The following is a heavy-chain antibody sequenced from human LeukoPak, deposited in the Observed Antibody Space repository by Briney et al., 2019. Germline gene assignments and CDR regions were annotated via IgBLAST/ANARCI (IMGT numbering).Heavy chain of an antibody. Sequence: ASVKVSCKASGYTFTGYYMHWVRQAPGQGLEWMGRINPNSGGTNYAQKFQGRVTMTRDTSISTAYMELSRLRSDDTAVYYCARYNYYDSSGLDYWGQGTLVTVPS. V-gene: IGHV1-2*06. J-gene: IGHJ4*02. CDR2: INPNSGGT. CDR1: GYTFTGYY. CDR3: ARYNYYDSSGLDY. D-gene: IGHD3-22*01.